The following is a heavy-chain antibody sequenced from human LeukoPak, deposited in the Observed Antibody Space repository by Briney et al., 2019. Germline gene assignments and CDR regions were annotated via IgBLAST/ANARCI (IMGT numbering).Heavy chain of an antibody. Sequence: SGPTLVKPTQTLTLTCTFSGFSLNSQGVGVGWIRQPPGKALEWLAVIYWNDANRYNPSQKSRLTITRDTSKNQVVLTITNIDTVATGTHYCPHLGAGSLLRGTIITNGWFDTWGPGTLVTASS. D-gene: IGHD3-10*01. CDR3: PHLGAGSLLRGTIITNGWFDT. J-gene: IGHJ5*01. CDR1: GFSLNSQGVG. CDR2: IYWNDAN. V-gene: IGHV2-5*01.